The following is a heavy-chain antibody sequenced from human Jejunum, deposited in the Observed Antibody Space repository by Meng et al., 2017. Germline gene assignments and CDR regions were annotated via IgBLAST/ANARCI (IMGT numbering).Heavy chain of an antibody. D-gene: IGHD4-17*01. V-gene: IGHV1-69*08. CDR3: ARDQYGDYAFDY. J-gene: IGHJ4*02. CDR1: GGTFSTYT. Sequence: QVQLGQSGAEEKKPRSSVKVSCKASGGTFSTYTISWVRQAPGQGLEWMGRVIPVLDMANYAQKFQDRVTITADKSTSTAYMELSSLRSEDTAVYYCARDQYGDYAFDYWGQGTLVTVSS. CDR2: VIPVLDMA.